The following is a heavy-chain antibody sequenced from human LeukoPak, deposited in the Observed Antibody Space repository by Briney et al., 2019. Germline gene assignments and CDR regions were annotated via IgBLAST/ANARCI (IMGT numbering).Heavy chain of an antibody. CDR3: ARDKGYSSSWYAPPDAFDI. D-gene: IGHD6-13*01. Sequence: SETLSLTCAVYGGSFSGYYWSWIRQPPGKGLEWIGEINHSGSTNYNPSLKGRVTISVDTSKNQFSLKLSSVTAADTAVYYCARDKGYSSSWYAPPDAFDIWGQGTMVTVSS. CDR2: INHSGST. CDR1: GGSFSGYY. V-gene: IGHV4-34*01. J-gene: IGHJ3*02.